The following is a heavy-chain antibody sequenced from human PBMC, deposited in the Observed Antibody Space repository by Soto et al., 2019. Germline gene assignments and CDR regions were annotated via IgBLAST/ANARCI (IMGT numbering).Heavy chain of an antibody. J-gene: IGHJ6*02. V-gene: IGHV3-23*01. CDR1: GFPLTTMG. Sequence: EVQLLESGGGLVQPGGSLRLSCAASGFPLTTMGMLGAGQAPGKGLEWVSAITGTGGNTYYVDSVKGRFTSSRDNSKNMLYLQVNSLRVEDTAVYYCARIRGYWYGLDVWGQGTTVTVSS. CDR2: ITGTGGNT. CDR3: ARIRGYWYGLDV.